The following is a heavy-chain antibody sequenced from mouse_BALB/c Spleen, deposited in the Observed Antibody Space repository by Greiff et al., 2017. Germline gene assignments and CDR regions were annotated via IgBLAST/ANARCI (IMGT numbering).Heavy chain of an antibody. CDR2: IYPGNSDT. Sequence: VQLQQSGTVLARPGASVKMSCKASGYTFTSYWMHWVKQRPGQGLEWIGAIYPGNSDTSYNQKFKGKAKLTAVTSTSTAYMELSSLTNEDSAVYDYTRGYGYEDAWFAYWGQGTLVTVSA. CDR3: TRGYGYEDAWFAY. J-gene: IGHJ3*01. D-gene: IGHD2-2*01. CDR1: GYTFTSYW. V-gene: IGHV1-5*01.